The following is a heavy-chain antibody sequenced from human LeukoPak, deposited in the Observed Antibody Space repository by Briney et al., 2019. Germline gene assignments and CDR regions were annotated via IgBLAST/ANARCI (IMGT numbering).Heavy chain of an antibody. CDR3: AKDSRLYSGYDLSDY. V-gene: IGHV3-30*02. Sequence: GGSLRLSCAASGFTFSSYGMHWVRQAPGKGLEWVAFIRYDGSNKYYADSVKGRFTISRDNSKNTLYLQMNSLGAEDTAVYYCAKDSRLYSGYDLSDYWGQGTLVTVSS. CDR2: IRYDGSNK. D-gene: IGHD5-12*01. J-gene: IGHJ4*02. CDR1: GFTFSSYG.